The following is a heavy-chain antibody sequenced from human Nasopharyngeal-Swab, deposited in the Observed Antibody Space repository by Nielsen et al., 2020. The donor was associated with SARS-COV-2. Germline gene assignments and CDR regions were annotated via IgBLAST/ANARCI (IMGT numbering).Heavy chain of an antibody. V-gene: IGHV4-39*01. CDR3: ARGPRVYYYDSSGYFY. J-gene: IGHJ4*02. Sequence: SETLSLTCTVSGGSISSSSYYWGWIRQPPGKGLEWIGSIYYSGSTYYNPSLKSRVTISVDTSKNQFSLKLSSVTAADTAVYYCARGPRVYYYDSSGYFYWGQGTLVTVSS. D-gene: IGHD3-22*01. CDR1: GGSISSSSYY. CDR2: IYYSGST.